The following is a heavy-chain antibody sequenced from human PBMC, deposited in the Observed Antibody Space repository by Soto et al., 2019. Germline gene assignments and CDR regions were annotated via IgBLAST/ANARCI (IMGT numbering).Heavy chain of an antibody. CDR2: ISGSGGST. CDR3: AKDRSSGSYHLFYY. V-gene: IGHV3-23*01. CDR1: GFTFSSYA. D-gene: IGHD1-26*01. J-gene: IGHJ4*02. Sequence: GGSLRLSCAASGFTFSSYAMSWVRQAPGKGLEWVSAISGSGGSTYYADSVKGRFTISRDNSKNTLYLQMNGLRAEDTAVYYCAKDRSSGSYHLFYYWGQGTLVTVSS.